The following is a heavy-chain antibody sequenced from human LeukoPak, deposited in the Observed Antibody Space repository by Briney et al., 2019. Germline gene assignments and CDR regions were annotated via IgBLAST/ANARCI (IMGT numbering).Heavy chain of an antibody. Sequence: SVKVSCKASGGTFSSYAISWARPGPGQGLEWMGGIISIFGTANYAQKFQGRVTVTTDESTSTAYMELSSLRSEDTAVYYCARETGTTGGAFDIWGQGTMVTVSS. D-gene: IGHD1-1*01. CDR3: ARETGTTGGAFDI. CDR1: GGTFSSYA. J-gene: IGHJ3*02. CDR2: IISIFGTA. V-gene: IGHV1-69*05.